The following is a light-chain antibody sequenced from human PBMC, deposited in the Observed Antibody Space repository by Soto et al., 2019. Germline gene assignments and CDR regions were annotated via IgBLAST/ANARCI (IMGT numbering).Light chain of an antibody. CDR2: DAS. Sequence: EIVLTQSPATLSLSPGERATLSCRASQNVSTYLAWYQQKPGQAPRLLIYDASNRATGIPARFSGSGSGTDFTLTICGLGREDFGVYYCQQRTNWLTFGPGTKVDIK. J-gene: IGKJ3*01. CDR1: QNVSTY. V-gene: IGKV3-11*01. CDR3: QQRTNWLT.